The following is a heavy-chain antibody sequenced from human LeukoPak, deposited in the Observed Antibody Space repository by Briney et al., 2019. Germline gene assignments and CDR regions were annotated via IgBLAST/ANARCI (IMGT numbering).Heavy chain of an antibody. Sequence: SETLSPTCAVYGGSFSGYYWSWIRQPPGKGLEWIGEINHSGSTNYNPSLKSRVTISVDTSKNQFSLRLSSVTAADTAVYYCARGYGSSVVLRYFDWLDDAFDIWGQGTMVTVSS. J-gene: IGHJ3*02. V-gene: IGHV4-34*01. CDR2: INHSGST. D-gene: IGHD3-9*01. CDR3: ARGYGSSVVLRYFDWLDDAFDI. CDR1: GGSFSGYY.